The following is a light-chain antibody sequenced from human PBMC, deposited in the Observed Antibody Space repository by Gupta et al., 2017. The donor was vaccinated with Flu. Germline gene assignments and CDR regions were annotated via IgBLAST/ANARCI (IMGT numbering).Light chain of an antibody. CDR2: EAA. CDR1: AFPKNY. V-gene: IGLV3-10*01. Sequence: SYELTQPPSVSVSQGQVARITCSGDAFPKNYAYWYQLTSGQAPRLVIYEAANRPYGIPQRFYGSRSGSLATLTISGAKVEDEAEYYCFAADRSGNHRVFGGGTKLAVL. J-gene: IGLJ2*01. CDR3: FAADRSGNHRV.